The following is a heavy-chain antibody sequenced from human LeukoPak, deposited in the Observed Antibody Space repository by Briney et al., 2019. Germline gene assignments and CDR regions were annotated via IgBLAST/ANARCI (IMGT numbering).Heavy chain of an antibody. D-gene: IGHD6-19*01. J-gene: IGHJ4*02. Sequence: GGSLRLSCAASGFTFSSYRMNWVRQAPGKGLEWVSTISGGSGFIYYADSVKDRFSISGDNAKNSLYLQMSSLRPEDTAVYYCATELAMAGTFDYWGQGTLVTVSS. V-gene: IGHV3-21*01. CDR2: ISGGSGFI. CDR3: ATELAMAGTFDY. CDR1: GFTFSSYR.